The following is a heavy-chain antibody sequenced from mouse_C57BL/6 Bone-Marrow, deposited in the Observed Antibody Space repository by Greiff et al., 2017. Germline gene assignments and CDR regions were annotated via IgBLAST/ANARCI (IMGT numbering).Heavy chain of an antibody. Sequence: QVQLQQPGPELVKPGASVKLSCKASGYTFTSYWMHWVKQRPGQGLEWIGNINPSNGGTNYNEKFKSKATLTVDKSSSTAYMQLSSLTSEDSAVYYWARGDYAYYYAMDDWGQGTSVTVSS. CDR1: GYTFTSYW. V-gene: IGHV1-53*01. CDR2: INPSNGGT. D-gene: IGHD2-4*01. CDR3: ARGDYAYYYAMDD. J-gene: IGHJ4*01.